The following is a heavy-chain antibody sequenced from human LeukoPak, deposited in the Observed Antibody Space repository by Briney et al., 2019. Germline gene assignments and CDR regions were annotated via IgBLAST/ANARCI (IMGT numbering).Heavy chain of an antibody. CDR2: IKQDGNEK. J-gene: IGHJ4*02. V-gene: IGHV3-7*05. CDR1: GFTFSSYW. Sequence: GGSLRLSCAASGFTFSSYWMSWVRQAPGKGLEWVANIKQDGNEKYYMNSVKGRFTISRDNAKNSLYLQMNSLRAEDTAVYYCAREGFSFDYWGQGTLATVSS. CDR3: AREGFSFDY.